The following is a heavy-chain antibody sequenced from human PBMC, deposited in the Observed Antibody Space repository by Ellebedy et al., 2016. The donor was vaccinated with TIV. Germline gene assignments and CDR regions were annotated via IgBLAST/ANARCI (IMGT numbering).Heavy chain of an antibody. CDR2: IYSGGAT. D-gene: IGHD3-16*01. CDR1: GFAVSSNY. CDR3: ARDRGGNFLSGFDI. Sequence: GESLKISXAASGFAVSSNYMSWVRQAPGKGLEWVSIIYSGGATYYTDSLKGRFTISRDNSKNTLYLQMSSLRAEDTALYYCARDRGGNFLSGFDIWGRGTMVTVSS. J-gene: IGHJ3*02. V-gene: IGHV3-53*01.